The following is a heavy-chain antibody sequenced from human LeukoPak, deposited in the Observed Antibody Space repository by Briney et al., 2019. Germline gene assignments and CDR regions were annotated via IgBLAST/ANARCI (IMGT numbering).Heavy chain of an antibody. CDR2: INHSGST. D-gene: IGHD5-18*01. V-gene: IGHV4-30-2*01. CDR1: GGSISSGGYY. CDR3: ARMGSYGFY. Sequence: SQTLSLTCTVSGGSISSGGYYWSWIRQPPGKGLEWIGEINHSGSTNYNPSLKSRVTISVDTSKNQFSLKLSSVTAADTAVYYCARMGSYGFYWGQGTLVTVSS. J-gene: IGHJ4*02.